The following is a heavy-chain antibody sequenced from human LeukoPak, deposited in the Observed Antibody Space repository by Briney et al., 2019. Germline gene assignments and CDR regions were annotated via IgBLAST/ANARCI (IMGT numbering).Heavy chain of an antibody. CDR1: GFTFSDYY. J-gene: IGHJ3*02. D-gene: IGHD6-13*01. V-gene: IGHV3-11*04. CDR3: AHYSSSWYSPDDAFDI. Sequence: GGSLRLSCAASGFTFSDYYMSWIRPAPGKGLEWVSDISSSGSTIYYADSVKGRFTISRDNAKNSLYLQMNSLRAEDTAVYYCAHYSSSWYSPDDAFDIWGQGTTVTVSS. CDR2: ISSSGSTI.